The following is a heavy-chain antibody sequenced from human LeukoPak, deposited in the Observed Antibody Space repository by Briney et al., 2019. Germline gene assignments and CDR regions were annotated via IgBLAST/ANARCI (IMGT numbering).Heavy chain of an antibody. CDR2: ISGSGGST. Sequence: SGESLRLSCAASGFTFSSYAMSWVRQAPGKGLEWVSAISGSGGSTYYADSVKGRFTISRDNSKNTLYLQMNSVRAEDTAVYYCAKGGYSYGHSDYWGQGTLVTVSS. V-gene: IGHV3-23*01. CDR1: GFTFSSYA. CDR3: AKGGYSYGHSDY. D-gene: IGHD5-18*01. J-gene: IGHJ4*02.